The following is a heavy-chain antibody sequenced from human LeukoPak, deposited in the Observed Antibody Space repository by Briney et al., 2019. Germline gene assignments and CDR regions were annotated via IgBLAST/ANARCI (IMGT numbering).Heavy chain of an antibody. Sequence: PLETLSLTCAVSGGSISSTNWWSWVRQPPGKGLEWIGEIYRSGNTSYSPSLKSRVTISVDKSQNQFSLKLSSVTAADTAVYYCAKRVEYSSSWPHFDSWGQGTLVTVSS. V-gene: IGHV4-4*02. J-gene: IGHJ4*02. D-gene: IGHD6-13*01. CDR2: IYRSGNT. CDR1: GGSISSTNW. CDR3: AKRVEYSSSWPHFDS.